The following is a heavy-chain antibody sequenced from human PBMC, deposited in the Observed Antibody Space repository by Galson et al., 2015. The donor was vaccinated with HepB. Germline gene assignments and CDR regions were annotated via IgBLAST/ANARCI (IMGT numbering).Heavy chain of an antibody. V-gene: IGHV3-21*01. CDR2: TGSGSANI. CDR1: GFPFSTYT. CDR3: ARDVGIRGGLDV. Sequence: SLRLSCAASGFPFSTYTINWVRQAPGKGLEWVSSTGSGSANIYYADSVKGRFTIARDNAKNSLYLQMNSLRGDDTAVYYCARDVGIRGGLDVWGQGTTVIVSS. J-gene: IGHJ6*02. D-gene: IGHD2-15*01.